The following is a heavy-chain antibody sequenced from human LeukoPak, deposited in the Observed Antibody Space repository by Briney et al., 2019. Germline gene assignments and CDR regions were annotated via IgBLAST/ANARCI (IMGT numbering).Heavy chain of an antibody. CDR2: IYPGDSDT. V-gene: IGHV5-51*01. CDR1: GYSFTSYW. Sequence: GESLKISCKGSGYSFTSYWIGWVRQMPGKGLEWMGMIYPGDSDTKYSPSFQGQVTLSADKSISTAYLQWSSLRASDTAMYYCATSGGSSSVDHWGQGTLVTVSS. D-gene: IGHD6-6*01. J-gene: IGHJ4*02. CDR3: ATSGGSSSVDH.